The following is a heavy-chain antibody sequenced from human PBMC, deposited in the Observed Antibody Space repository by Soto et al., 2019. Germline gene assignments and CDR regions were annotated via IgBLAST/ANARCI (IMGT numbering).Heavy chain of an antibody. CDR1: GGSISSGGYS. CDR3: ARGRTTLTIIDF. CDR2: IYHSGST. V-gene: IGHV4-30-2*01. D-gene: IGHD4-4*01. J-gene: IGHJ4*02. Sequence: SETLSLTCAVSGGSISSGGYSWSWIRQPPGKGLEWIGYIYHSGSTYYNPSLKSRVTISVDRSKNQFSLKLSSVTAADTAVYYFARGRTTLTIIDFCGQGTLVTVSS.